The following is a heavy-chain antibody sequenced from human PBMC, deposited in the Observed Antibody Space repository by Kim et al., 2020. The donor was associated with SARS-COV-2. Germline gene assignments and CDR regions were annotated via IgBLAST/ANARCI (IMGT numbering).Heavy chain of an antibody. CDR3: ARDLSRVAAAGTMDFRH. Sequence: GGSLRLSCAASGFTFSSYGMHWVRQAPGKGLEWVAVISYDGSNKYYADSVKGRFTISRDNSKNTLYLQMNSLRAEDTAVYYCARDLSRVAAAGTMDFRHWGQGTLVTVSS. D-gene: IGHD6-13*01. CDR1: GFTFSSYG. CDR2: ISYDGSNK. V-gene: IGHV3-33*05. J-gene: IGHJ1*01.